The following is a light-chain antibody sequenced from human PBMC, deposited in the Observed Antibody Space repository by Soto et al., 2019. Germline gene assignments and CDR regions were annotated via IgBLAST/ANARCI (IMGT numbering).Light chain of an antibody. CDR3: QQYNSWPPSYT. Sequence: EIVMTQSPATLSVSLGDRATLSCRASQSVTTYLAWYQQKPGQAPRLLIYGASTRATGIPARFSGSGSETDFTLTISSLQSEDFAFYYCQQYNSWPPSYTFGQGTKLEI. CDR2: GAS. V-gene: IGKV3-15*01. CDR1: QSVTTY. J-gene: IGKJ2*01.